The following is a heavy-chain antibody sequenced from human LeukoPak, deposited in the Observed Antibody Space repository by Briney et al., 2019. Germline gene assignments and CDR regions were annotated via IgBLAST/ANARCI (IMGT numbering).Heavy chain of an antibody. CDR2: ISAYNGNT. V-gene: IGHV1-18*01. CDR3: ARLPNSSGYIYYYYGMDV. D-gene: IGHD3-22*01. Sequence: ASVKVSCKASGYTSTSYGISWVRQAPGQGLEWMGWISAYNGNTNYAQKLQGRVTMTTDTSTSTAYMELRSLRSDDTAVYYCARLPNSSGYIYYYYGMDVWGQGTTVTVSS. J-gene: IGHJ6*02. CDR1: GYTSTSYG.